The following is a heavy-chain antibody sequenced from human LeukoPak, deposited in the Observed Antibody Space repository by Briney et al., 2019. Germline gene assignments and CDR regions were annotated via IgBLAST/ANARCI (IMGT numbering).Heavy chain of an antibody. Sequence: VASVKVSCKASGYTFTSYGISWVRQAPGQGLEWMGWISAYNGNTNYAQKLQGRVTMTTDTSTRTAYMELRSLRSNDTAVYYCARDGGYSWGLRPNWFDPWGQGTLVTVSS. J-gene: IGHJ5*02. CDR2: ISAYNGNT. D-gene: IGHD5-18*01. CDR1: GYTFTSYG. V-gene: IGHV1-18*01. CDR3: ARDGGYSWGLRPNWFDP.